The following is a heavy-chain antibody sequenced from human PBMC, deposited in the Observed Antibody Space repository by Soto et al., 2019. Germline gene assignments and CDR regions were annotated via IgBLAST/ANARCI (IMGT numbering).Heavy chain of an antibody. CDR2: ISGSGGST. CDR1: GSTFSSYA. CDR3: AGSIRRAFDI. Sequence: GVSLRLSCAASGSTFSSYAMSWVRQAPGKGLEWVSAISGSGGSTYYADSVKGRFTISRDNSKNTLYLQMNSLRAEDTAVYYCAGSIRRAFDIWGQGTMVTVSS. J-gene: IGHJ3*02. V-gene: IGHV3-23*01.